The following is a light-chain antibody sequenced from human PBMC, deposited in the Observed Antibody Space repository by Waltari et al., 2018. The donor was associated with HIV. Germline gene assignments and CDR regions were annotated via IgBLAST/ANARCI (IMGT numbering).Light chain of an antibody. CDR3: SSYTTSSTLVV. CDR2: EVS. CDR1: SSDVGVYDY. J-gene: IGLJ3*02. V-gene: IGLV2-14*01. Sequence: QSALTQPASVSGSPGQSITISCTGTSSDVGVYDYVSWYQQHPGKAPKLMIFEVSYRPSGASSRFSGSQAGNTASLTRSGLRAEDEADYSCSSYTTSSTLVVFGGGTRLTVL.